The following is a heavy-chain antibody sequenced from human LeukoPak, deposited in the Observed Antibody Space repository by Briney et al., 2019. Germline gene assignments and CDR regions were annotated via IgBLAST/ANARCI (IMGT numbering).Heavy chain of an antibody. CDR2: LYSDGNT. D-gene: IGHD3-16*01. J-gene: IGHJ4*02. CDR1: GFTVITND. Sequence: GGSLRLSCAASGFTVITNDMTWVRQAPGKRLEWVSVLYSDGNTKYADSVQGRFTISRDNSKNTLYLEMNSLSPDDTAVYYCARGVGPLAANTLAYWGQGTLVTVSS. CDR3: ARGVGPLAANTLAY. V-gene: IGHV3-53*01.